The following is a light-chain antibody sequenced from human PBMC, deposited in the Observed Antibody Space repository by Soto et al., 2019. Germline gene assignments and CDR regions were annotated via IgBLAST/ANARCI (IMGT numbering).Light chain of an antibody. CDR2: SNT. CDR3: AAWDDSLNGLL. J-gene: IGLJ2*01. CDR1: GSNIGTNA. V-gene: IGLV1-44*01. Sequence: QSVLTQPPSASGTPGQRVTFSCSGSGSNIGTNAVNWYQQLPGTAPKLLIYSNTQRPSGVPDRFSGSKSGTSASLAISGLQSEDEADYYCAAWDDSLNGLLFGVGTKLTVL.